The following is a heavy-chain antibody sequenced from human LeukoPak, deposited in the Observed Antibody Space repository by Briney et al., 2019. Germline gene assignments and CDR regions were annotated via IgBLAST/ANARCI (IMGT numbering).Heavy chain of an antibody. Sequence: GASVKVSCKTSGYSFILYGISWVRQAPGQGLEWMGGIIPIFGTANYAQKFQGRVTITADKSTSTAYMELSRLRSDDTAVYYCARDMDSGPDFFDYWGLGTLVTVSS. CDR3: ARDMDSGPDFFDY. CDR2: IIPIFGTA. J-gene: IGHJ4*02. V-gene: IGHV1-69*06. CDR1: GYSFILYG. D-gene: IGHD1-26*01.